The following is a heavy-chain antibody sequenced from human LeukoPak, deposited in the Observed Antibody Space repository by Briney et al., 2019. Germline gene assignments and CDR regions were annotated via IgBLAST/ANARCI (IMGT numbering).Heavy chain of an antibody. CDR1: GFTFSSYW. D-gene: IGHD2-8*01. CDR3: ARVVSPGAFDI. J-gene: IGHJ3*02. CDR2: INTDGSST. V-gene: IGHV3-74*01. Sequence: GGSLRLSCAASGFTFSSYWMHWVRQAPGKGLVWVSRINTDGSSTSYADSVKGRFTISRDNAKNTLYLQMNSLRAEDTAVYYCARVVSPGAFDIWGHGTMVTVSS.